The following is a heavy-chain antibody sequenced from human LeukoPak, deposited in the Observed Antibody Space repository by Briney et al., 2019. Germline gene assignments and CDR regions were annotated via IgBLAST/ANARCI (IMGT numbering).Heavy chain of an antibody. CDR1: GFTFSSYS. J-gene: IGHJ6*03. Sequence: GGSLRLSCAASGFTFSSYSMNWVRQAPGKGLEWVSSISSSSSYIYYADSVKGRFTISRDNAKNSLYLQMNSLRAEDTAVYYCVRRYPPLKRAPTGYMDVWGKGTTVTVSS. V-gene: IGHV3-21*01. CDR2: ISSSSSYI. CDR3: VRRYPPLKRAPTGYMDV. D-gene: IGHD2-8*02.